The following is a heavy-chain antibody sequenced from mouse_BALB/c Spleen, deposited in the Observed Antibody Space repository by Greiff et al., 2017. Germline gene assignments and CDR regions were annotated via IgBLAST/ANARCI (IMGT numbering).Heavy chain of an antibody. CDR2: IWAGGST. V-gene: IGHV2-9*02. J-gene: IGHJ3*01. CDR3: ARDWDDRFAY. CDR1: GFSLTSYG. Sequence: VQLQESGPGLVAPSQSLSITCTVSGFSLTSYGVHWVRQPPGKGLEWLGVIWAGGSTNYNSALMSRLSISKDNSKSQVFLKMNSLQTDDTAMYYCARDWDDRFAYWGQGTLVTVSA. D-gene: IGHD4-1*01.